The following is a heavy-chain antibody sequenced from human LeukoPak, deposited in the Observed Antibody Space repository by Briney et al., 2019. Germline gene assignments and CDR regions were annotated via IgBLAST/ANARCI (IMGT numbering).Heavy chain of an antibody. CDR3: ARRSCTGGTCYPDN. CDR2: IYPGDSDT. D-gene: IGHD2-15*01. CDR1: GYSFSSYW. J-gene: IGHJ4*02. V-gene: IGHV5-51*01. Sequence: GESLKISCKGSGYSFSSYWIGWVRQMPGKGLEWMGIIYPGDSDTRYSPSFQGQVTISADKSISTAYLQWSSLKASNTAVYYCARRSCTGGTCYPDNWGQGTLVTVSS.